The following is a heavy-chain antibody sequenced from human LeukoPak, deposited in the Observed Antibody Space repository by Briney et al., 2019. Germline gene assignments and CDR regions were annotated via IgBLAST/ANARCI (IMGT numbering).Heavy chain of an antibody. J-gene: IGHJ6*02. CDR3: ARDDFWSGPYYYYGMDV. CDR1: GGSISSYY. Sequence: PSETLSLTCTVSGGSISSYYWSWIRQPPGKGLEWIGYIYYSGSTNYNPSLKSRVTISVDTSKNQFSLKLSSVTAADTAVYYCARDDFWSGPYYYYGMDVWGQGTTVTVSS. CDR2: IYYSGST. V-gene: IGHV4-59*12. D-gene: IGHD3-3*01.